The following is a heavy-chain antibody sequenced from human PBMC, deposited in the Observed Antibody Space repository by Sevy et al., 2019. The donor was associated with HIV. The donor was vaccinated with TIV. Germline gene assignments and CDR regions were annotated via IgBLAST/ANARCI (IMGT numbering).Heavy chain of an antibody. CDR1: GFTFSRSG. Sequence: GGSLRLSCAASGFTFSRSGMHWVRQAPGKGLEWLTFIRFDGSAKYYADSVKGRFTISRDNSKNTLYFQMNSLRTEDTAVYYCMKTPLGRVSGTGYWGQGTLVTVSS. V-gene: IGHV3-30*02. D-gene: IGHD3-9*01. CDR3: MKTPLGRVSGTGY. CDR2: IRFDGSAK. J-gene: IGHJ4*02.